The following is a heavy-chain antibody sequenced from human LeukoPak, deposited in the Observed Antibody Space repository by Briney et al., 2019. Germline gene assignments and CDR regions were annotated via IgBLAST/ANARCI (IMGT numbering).Heavy chain of an antibody. J-gene: IGHJ4*02. D-gene: IGHD4-11*01. CDR3: ARSSNYRLVVDY. V-gene: IGHV4-61*02. Sequence: PSQTLSLTCTVSGGSIRSGSYYWSWIRQPAGKGLEWIGRIYTSGSTNYNPSLKSRVTISVDTSKNQFSLKLSSVTAADTAVYYCARSSNYRLVVDYWGQGTLVTVSS. CDR1: GGSIRSGSYY. CDR2: IYTSGST.